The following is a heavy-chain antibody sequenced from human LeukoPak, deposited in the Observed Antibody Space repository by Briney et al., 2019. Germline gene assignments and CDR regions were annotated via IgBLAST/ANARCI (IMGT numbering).Heavy chain of an antibody. CDR2: INWNGGST. D-gene: IGHD6-13*01. V-gene: IGHV3-20*04. CDR3: ARGGVSRSWYSDAFDI. J-gene: IGHJ3*02. CDR1: GFTFDDYG. Sequence: GGSLRLSCAASGFTFDDYGMSWVRQAPGKGLEWVSGINWNGGSTGYADSVKGRFTISRDNAKNSLYLQMNSLRAEDTALYYCARGGVSRSWYSDAFDIWGQGTMVTVSS.